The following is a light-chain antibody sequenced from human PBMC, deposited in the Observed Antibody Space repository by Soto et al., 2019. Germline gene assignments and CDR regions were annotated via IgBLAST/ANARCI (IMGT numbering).Light chain of an antibody. CDR3: QQGHSMPFT. Sequence: DIQMTQSPSSLSASVGDRVTITCRASQSITNSLNWYQHKPGKAPTLVVYDASSLQSGVRSRFSGHGSGTDISLTISSLQPEDFATYLCQQGHSMPFTVGPGTKVDIK. CDR2: DAS. J-gene: IGKJ3*01. V-gene: IGKV1-39*01. CDR1: QSITNS.